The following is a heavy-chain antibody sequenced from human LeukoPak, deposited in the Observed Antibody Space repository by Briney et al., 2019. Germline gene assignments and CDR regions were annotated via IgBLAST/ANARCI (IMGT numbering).Heavy chain of an antibody. J-gene: IGHJ4*02. CDR2: INHSGST. V-gene: IGHV4-34*01. CDR1: GGSFSGYY. D-gene: IGHD5-12*01. CDR3: ARVVAKTFDY. Sequence: SETLSFTCAVYGGSFSGYYWSWIRQPPGKGLEWIGEINHSGSTNYNPSLKSRVTISVDTSKNQFSLKLSSVTAADTAVYYCARVVAKTFDYWGQGTLVTVSS.